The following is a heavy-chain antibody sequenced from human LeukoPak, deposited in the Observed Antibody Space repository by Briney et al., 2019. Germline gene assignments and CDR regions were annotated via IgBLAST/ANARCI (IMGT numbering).Heavy chain of an antibody. CDR2: INHSGST. CDR1: GGSFSGYY. Sequence: PSETLSLTCAVYGGSFSGYYWSWIRQPPGKGLEWIGEINHSGSTNYNPSLKSRVTISVDTSKNQFSLKRSSVTAADTAVYYCARAGVYSSGWLPDTFDYWGQGTLVTVSS. D-gene: IGHD6-19*01. CDR3: ARAGVYSSGWLPDTFDY. J-gene: IGHJ4*02. V-gene: IGHV4-34*01.